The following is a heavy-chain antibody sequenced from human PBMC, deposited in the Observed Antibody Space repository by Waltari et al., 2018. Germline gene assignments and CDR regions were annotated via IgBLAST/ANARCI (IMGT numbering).Heavy chain of an antibody. Sequence: QVQLVESGGGVVQPGRSLRLSCAASGITFSSYGMHWVRQAPGKGLEWVAVISYDGSNKYYADSVKGRFTISRDNSKNTLYLQMNSLRAEDTAVYYCAKDLGMGARNGVFDYWGQGTLVTVSS. CDR3: AKDLGMGARNGVFDY. D-gene: IGHD1-26*01. CDR2: ISYDGSNK. J-gene: IGHJ4*02. CDR1: GITFSSYG. V-gene: IGHV3-30*18.